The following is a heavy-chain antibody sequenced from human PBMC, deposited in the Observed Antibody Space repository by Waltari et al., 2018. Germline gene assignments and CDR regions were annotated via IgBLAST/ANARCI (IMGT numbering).Heavy chain of an antibody. V-gene: IGHV5-51*01. CDR2: IYPGDSDT. CDR1: GYTFTSQW. Sequence: EVQLVQSGAEVKKPGESLKISCQGSGYTFTSQWIAWVRQMPGKGLEWMGIIYPGDSDTRYSPSFQGQVTISADKSISTAYLQWSSLRAEDTAVYYCARVGGGYCSSTSCYRGAFDIWGQGTMVTVSS. CDR3: ARVGGGYCSSTSCYRGAFDI. D-gene: IGHD2-2*02. J-gene: IGHJ3*02.